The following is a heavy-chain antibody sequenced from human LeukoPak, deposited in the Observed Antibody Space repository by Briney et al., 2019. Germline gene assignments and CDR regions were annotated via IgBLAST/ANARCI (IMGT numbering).Heavy chain of an antibody. CDR1: GGSFSGYY. J-gene: IGHJ6*02. CDR2: INHSGST. D-gene: IGHD3-22*01. V-gene: IGHV4-34*01. Sequence: PSETLSLTCAVYGGSFSGYYWSWIRQPPGKGLEWMGEINHSGSTNYNPSLKSRVTISVDTSKNQFSLKLSSVTAADTAVYYCARGDYDSSGKHYNYYGMDVWGQGTTVTVSS. CDR3: ARGDYDSSGKHYNYYGMDV.